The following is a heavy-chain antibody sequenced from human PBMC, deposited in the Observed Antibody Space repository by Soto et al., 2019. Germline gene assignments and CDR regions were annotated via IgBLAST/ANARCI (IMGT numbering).Heavy chain of an antibody. CDR2: MSGSGGST. Sequence: EVQLLESGGGLVQPGGSLRLSCAASGFTFSSYAMRWVRQAPVKGLEWVSAMSGSGGSTYYADSVKGRFTISRDNSKSSLYLQMNSLRAEDMARYYCARRGSGSYYDYGSQGTLVHVSS. J-gene: IGHJ4*02. D-gene: IGHD1-26*01. CDR1: GFTFSSYA. CDR3: ARRGSGSYYDY. V-gene: IGHV3-23*01.